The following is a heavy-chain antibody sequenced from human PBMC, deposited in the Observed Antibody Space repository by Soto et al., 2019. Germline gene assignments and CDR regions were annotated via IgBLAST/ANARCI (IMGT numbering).Heavy chain of an antibody. J-gene: IGHJ4*02. CDR2: IYYSGST. V-gene: IGHV4-39*01. CDR3: ARLEVAPETGTTFDY. D-gene: IGHD1-1*01. Sequence: SETLSLTCTVSGGSISSSSYYWGWIRQPPGKGLEWIGSIYYSGSTYYNPSLKSRVTISVDTSKNQFSLKLSSVTAADTAVYYCARLEVAPETGTTFDYWGQGTLVTVSS. CDR1: GGSISSSSYY.